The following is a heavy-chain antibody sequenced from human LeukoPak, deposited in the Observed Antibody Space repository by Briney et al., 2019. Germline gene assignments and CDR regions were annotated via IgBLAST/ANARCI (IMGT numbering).Heavy chain of an antibody. V-gene: IGHV3-7*01. CDR1: GFTFDDYW. CDR3: ARGGTSGYSSTRHLWGGNYYFDY. D-gene: IGHD2-2*01. CDR2: INQDGSEK. J-gene: IGHJ4*02. Sequence: PGGSLRLSCGASGFTFDDYWMSWVRQAPGQGLEWVANINQDGSEKYYLDSAKGRFTISRDNARNSLYLQVNSLRAEDMAVYYCARGGTSGYSSTRHLWGGNYYFDYWGQGSLVTVSS.